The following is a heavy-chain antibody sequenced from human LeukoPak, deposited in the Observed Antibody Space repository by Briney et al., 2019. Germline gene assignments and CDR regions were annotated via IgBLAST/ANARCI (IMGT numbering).Heavy chain of an antibody. Sequence: SETLSLTCAVYGVSFSGYYWSWIRQPPGKGLEWIGEINHSGSTNYNPSLKSRVTISVDTSKNQFSLKLSSVTAADTAVYYCARLTDYGGNSSDYWGQGTLVTVSS. J-gene: IGHJ4*02. CDR1: GVSFSGYY. V-gene: IGHV4-34*01. CDR2: INHSGST. D-gene: IGHD4-23*01. CDR3: ARLTDYGGNSSDY.